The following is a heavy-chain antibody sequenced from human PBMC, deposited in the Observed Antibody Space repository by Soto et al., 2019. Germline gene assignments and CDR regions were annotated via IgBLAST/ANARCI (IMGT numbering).Heavy chain of an antibody. V-gene: IGHV4-4*07. CDR2: VYSSGTT. Sequence: SETLSLTCTVSGGSINSYWWSWIRQPAGRGLEWIGRVYSSGTTDYNPSLNSRATMSVETSKNQFSLKLSSVTAADTAVYYCARDIASYAYGEGYWGQGIQVTVSS. CDR3: ARDIASYAYGEGY. CDR1: GGSINSYW. D-gene: IGHD2-21*01. J-gene: IGHJ4*02.